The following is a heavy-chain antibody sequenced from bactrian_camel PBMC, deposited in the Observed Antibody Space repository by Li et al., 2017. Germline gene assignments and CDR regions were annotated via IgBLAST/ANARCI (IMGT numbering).Heavy chain of an antibody. CDR1: GSPITSVR. CDR2: YYAITNT. J-gene: IGHJ4*01. V-gene: IGHV3S53*01. D-gene: IGHD2*01. CDR3: AACTIRTRGHSGNWAAAPEWKH. Sequence: HVQLVESGGGSVQAGGSLTLSCSVSGSPITSVRMGWFRQSPGKEREAVAAYYAITNTRYADSVKGRFTISQDNAKNTVYLQMNALKPEDSATYYCAACTIRTRGHSGNWAAAPEWKHWGQGTQVTVS.